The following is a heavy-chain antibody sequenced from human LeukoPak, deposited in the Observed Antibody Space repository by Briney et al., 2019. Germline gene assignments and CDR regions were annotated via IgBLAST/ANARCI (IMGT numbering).Heavy chain of an antibody. D-gene: IGHD5-12*01. Sequence: GGSLRLSCAASGFTFSSYGMHWVRQAPGKGLEWVSAISSGGNTFYADSVKGRFTISRDNSKNTVYLQMNSLRAEDTAVYYCARALDIVATITPIDYWGQGTLVTVSS. CDR1: GFTFSSYG. V-gene: IGHV3-23*01. CDR2: ISSGGNT. CDR3: ARALDIVATITPIDY. J-gene: IGHJ4*02.